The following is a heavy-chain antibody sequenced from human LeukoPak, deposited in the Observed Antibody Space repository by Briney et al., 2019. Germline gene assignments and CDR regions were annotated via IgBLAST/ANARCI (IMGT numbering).Heavy chain of an antibody. Sequence: GGSLRLSCTVSGFTVSSNSMSWVRQAPGKGLEWVSFIYSGGNTHYSDSVKGRFTISRDNSKNTLYLQMNSQRADDTAVYYCARRAGEFSHPYDYWGQGTLVTVSS. CDR3: ARRAGEFSHPYDY. D-gene: IGHD4-17*01. CDR2: IYSGGNT. J-gene: IGHJ4*02. V-gene: IGHV3-53*01. CDR1: GFTVSSNS.